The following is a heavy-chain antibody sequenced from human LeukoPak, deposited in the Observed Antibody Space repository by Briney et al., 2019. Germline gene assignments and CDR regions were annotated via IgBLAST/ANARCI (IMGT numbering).Heavy chain of an antibody. CDR1: GFTFSSYA. CDR2: ISGSGGST. V-gene: IGHV3-23*01. CDR3: AKEKTYYDFWSGYSPRYFDY. Sequence: GGSLRLSCAASGFTFSSYAMSWVRQAPGKGLEWVSAISGSGGSTYYADSVKGRFTIFRDNSKNTLYLQMNSLRAEDTAVYYCAKEKTYYDFWSGYSPRYFDYWGQGTLVTVSS. J-gene: IGHJ4*02. D-gene: IGHD3-3*01.